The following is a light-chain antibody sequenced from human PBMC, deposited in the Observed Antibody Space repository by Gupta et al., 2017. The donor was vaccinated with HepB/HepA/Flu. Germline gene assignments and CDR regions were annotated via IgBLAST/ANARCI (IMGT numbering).Light chain of an antibody. J-gene: IGKJ1*01. Sequence: DIQMTQSPSTLSASVGDRVTITCRASQSISTWLAWYQQKPGKAPKLLLYTASSLESGVPSRFSGGGSGTEFTLTINSLQPDDFATYYCQQYQGYSRTFGQGTKVEVK. V-gene: IGKV1-5*03. CDR2: TAS. CDR1: QSISTW. CDR3: QQYQGYSRT.